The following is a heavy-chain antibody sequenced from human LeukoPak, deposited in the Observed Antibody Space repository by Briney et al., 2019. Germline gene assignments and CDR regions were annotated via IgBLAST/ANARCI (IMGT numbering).Heavy chain of an antibody. CDR2: IYTSGST. V-gene: IGHV4-4*07. J-gene: IGHJ3*02. CDR3: AREVRSGYYYDSSGPRRDAFDI. D-gene: IGHD3-22*01. Sequence: SETLSLTCTVSGGSISSYYWSWIRQPAGKGLEWIGRIYTSGSTNYNPSLKSRVTMSVDTSKNQFSLKLSSVTAADTAVYYCAREVRSGYYYDSSGPRRDAFDIWSQGTMVTVSS. CDR1: GGSISSYY.